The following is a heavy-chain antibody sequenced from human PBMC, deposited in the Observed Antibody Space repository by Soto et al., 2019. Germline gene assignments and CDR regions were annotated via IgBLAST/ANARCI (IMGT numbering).Heavy chain of an antibody. J-gene: IGHJ4*02. CDR1: GFTFSSYA. CDR2: ISYDGSNK. Sequence: QVQLVESGGGVVQPGRSLRLSCAASGFTFSSYAMHWVRQAPGKGLEWVAVISYDGSNKYYADSVKGRFTISRDNSKSTLYLQMNSLRAEDTAVYYCARGPSSLTRFDYWGQGTLVPVSS. CDR3: ARGPSSLTRFDY. D-gene: IGHD2-2*01. V-gene: IGHV3-30-3*01.